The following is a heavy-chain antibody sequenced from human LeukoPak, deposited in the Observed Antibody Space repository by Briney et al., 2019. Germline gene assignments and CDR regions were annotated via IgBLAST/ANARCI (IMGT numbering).Heavy chain of an antibody. CDR2: IIPIFGTA. CDR3: ARAVGGLHSIAGAFDI. CDR1: GYTFTSYD. J-gene: IGHJ3*02. V-gene: IGHV1-69*06. Sequence: GASVKVSCKASGYTFTSYDINWVRQATGQGLEWMGGIIPIFGTANYAQKFQGRVTITADKSTSTAYMELSSLRSEDTAVYYCARAVGGLHSIAGAFDIWGQGTMVTVSS. D-gene: IGHD6-6*01.